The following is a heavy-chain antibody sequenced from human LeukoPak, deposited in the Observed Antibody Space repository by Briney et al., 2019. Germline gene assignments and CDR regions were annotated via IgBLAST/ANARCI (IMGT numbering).Heavy chain of an antibody. V-gene: IGHV4-34*01. CDR2: INHSGST. D-gene: IGHD2-15*01. CDR1: GFTFSSYS. CDR3: ARGRKLLGYCSGGSCYSRYYYYGMDV. Sequence: GSLRLSCAASGFTFSSYSMNWVRQAPGKGLEWIGEINHSGSTNYNPSLKSRVTISVDTSKNQFSLKLSSVTAADTAVYYCARGRKLLGYCSGGSCYSRYYYYGMDVWGQGTTVTVSS. J-gene: IGHJ6*02.